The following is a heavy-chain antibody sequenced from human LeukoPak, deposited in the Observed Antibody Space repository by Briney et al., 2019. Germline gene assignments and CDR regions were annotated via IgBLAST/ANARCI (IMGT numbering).Heavy chain of an antibody. CDR3: ARSNGWYLDY. CDR1: GFTFDDYA. V-gene: IGHV3-30-3*01. J-gene: IGHJ4*02. Sequence: PGRSLRLSCAASGFTFDDYAMHWVRQAPGKGLEWVAVITSDGTNEYYADAVKGRFTISRDNSKTTLYLHMNSLRVEDTAVYYCARSNGWYLDYWGQGTLVTVSS. CDR2: ITSDGTNE. D-gene: IGHD6-19*01.